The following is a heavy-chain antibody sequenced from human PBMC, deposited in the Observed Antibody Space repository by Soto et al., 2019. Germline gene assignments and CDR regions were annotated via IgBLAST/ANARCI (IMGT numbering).Heavy chain of an antibody. CDR2: ISSSGSTI. CDR3: ASLGIAVAGTVGNGMDV. D-gene: IGHD6-19*01. J-gene: IGHJ6*02. V-gene: IGHV3-48*03. CDR1: GFTFSSYE. Sequence: GGSLRLSCAASGFTFSSYEMNWVRQAPGKGLEWVSYISSSGSTIYYADSVKGRFTISRDNAKNSLYLQMNSLRAEDTAVYYCASLGIAVAGTVGNGMDVWGQGTTVTVSS.